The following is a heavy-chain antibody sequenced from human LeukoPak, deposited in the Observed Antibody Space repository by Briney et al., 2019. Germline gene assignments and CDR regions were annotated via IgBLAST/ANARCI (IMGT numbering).Heavy chain of an antibody. Sequence: GGSLRLSCAASEFTFSSYGMHWVRQAPGKGLEWVALIRYDGSKKDYADSVKGRFTISRDNSKNTLYLQMNSLRAEDTGMYYCVRTGDTERFDYWGQGTLVTVSS. CDR1: EFTFSSYG. D-gene: IGHD3/OR15-3a*01. CDR2: IRYDGSKK. J-gene: IGHJ4*02. CDR3: VRTGDTERFDY. V-gene: IGHV3-30*02.